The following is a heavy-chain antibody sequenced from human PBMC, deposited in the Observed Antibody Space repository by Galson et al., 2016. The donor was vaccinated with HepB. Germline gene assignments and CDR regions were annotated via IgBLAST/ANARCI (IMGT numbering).Heavy chain of an antibody. CDR1: GGTLSSYA. D-gene: IGHD3-3*01. Sequence: SVKVSCKASGGTLSSYAISWVRQAPGQGLEWMGGIIPIFGTANYAQKFQGRVTITADESTSTAYMELSSLRSEDTAVYYCARGLGTIFGVVITDYYYYGMDVWGQGTTVTVSS. CDR3: ARGLGTIFGVVITDYYYYGMDV. V-gene: IGHV1-69*13. CDR2: IIPIFGTA. J-gene: IGHJ6*02.